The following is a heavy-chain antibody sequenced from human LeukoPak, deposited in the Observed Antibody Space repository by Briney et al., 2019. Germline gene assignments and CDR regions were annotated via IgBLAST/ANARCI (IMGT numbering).Heavy chain of an antibody. CDR2: INPDSGGT. J-gene: IGHJ6*03. CDR3: ARIHVDYYYYMDV. V-gene: IGHV1-2*02. Sequence: GASVKVSCKASGYTFTGYYIHWVRQAPGQGLEWMGWINPDSGGTNYAQKFQGRVTMTRDTSISTAYMELSRLRSDDTAVYYCARIHVDYYYYMDVWGKGTTVTVSS. CDR1: GYTFTGYY.